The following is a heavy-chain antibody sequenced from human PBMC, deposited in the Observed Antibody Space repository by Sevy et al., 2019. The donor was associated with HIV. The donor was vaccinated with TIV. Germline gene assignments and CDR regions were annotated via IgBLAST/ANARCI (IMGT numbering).Heavy chain of an antibody. Sequence: QSQTLSLTCAISGDSVSSDSAAWNWIRQSPARGLEWLGSTYYRSTWHKDYATSLNSRMTINPDTSKNQFSLQLKSVTPEDTAVYYCARDHNFVLDFWRQGILVTVSS. J-gene: IGHJ4*02. V-gene: IGHV6-1*01. D-gene: IGHD1-20*01. CDR1: GDSVSSDSAA. CDR2: TYYRSTWHK. CDR3: ARDHNFVLDF.